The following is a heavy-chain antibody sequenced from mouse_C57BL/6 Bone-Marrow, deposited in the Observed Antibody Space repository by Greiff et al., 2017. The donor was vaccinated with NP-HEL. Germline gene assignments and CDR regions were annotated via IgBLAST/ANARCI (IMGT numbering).Heavy chain of an antibody. CDR2: IDPSDSET. D-gene: IGHD1-1*01. J-gene: IGHJ1*03. CDR1: GYTFTSYW. CDR3: ATYYGSSYWYFDV. Sequence: QVQLQQSGAELVRPGSSVKLSCKASGYTFTSYWMHWVKQRPIQGLEWIGNIDPSDSETHYNQKFKDKATLTVDKSSSTAYMQLSSLTSEDSAVYYCATYYGSSYWYFDVWGTGTTVTVSS. V-gene: IGHV1-52*01.